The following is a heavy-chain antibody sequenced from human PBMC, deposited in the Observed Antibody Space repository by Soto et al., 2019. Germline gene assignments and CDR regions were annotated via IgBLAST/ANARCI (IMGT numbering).Heavy chain of an antibody. J-gene: IGHJ6*02. CDR1: GFTFSDYS. Sequence: PGGSLRLSCAASGFTFSDYSMNRVRQAPGKGLEWVSYISRSGSDIYYADSVKGRFTISRDNAKNSLFLQMNSLRAEDTAVYYCATVGYCSSTSCQTRYYYYGMDVWGQGTTVTVSS. CDR2: ISRSGSDI. V-gene: IGHV3-11*01. CDR3: ATVGYCSSTSCQTRYYYYGMDV. D-gene: IGHD2-2*03.